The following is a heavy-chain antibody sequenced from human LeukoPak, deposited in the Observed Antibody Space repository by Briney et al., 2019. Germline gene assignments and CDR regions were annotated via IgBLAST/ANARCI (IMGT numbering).Heavy chain of an antibody. CDR1: GFTFSNYA. D-gene: IGHD6-19*01. V-gene: IGHV3-30*04. J-gene: IGHJ4*02. Sequence: GGSLRLPCAASGFTFSNYAMHWVRQTPGKGLEWVAVISYDGSNKYYADSVKGRFTISRDNSENTPYLQINSLRLEDSALYYCVRGSVAVAGPTDYWGQGTLVTVSS. CDR2: ISYDGSNK. CDR3: VRGSVAVAGPTDY.